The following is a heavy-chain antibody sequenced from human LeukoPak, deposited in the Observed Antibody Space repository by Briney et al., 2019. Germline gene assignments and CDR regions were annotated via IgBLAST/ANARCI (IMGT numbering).Heavy chain of an antibody. D-gene: IGHD6-19*01. CDR1: GGSISSGSYY. V-gene: IGHV4-61*10. J-gene: IGHJ4*02. Sequence: PSETLSLTCTVSGGSISSGSYYWSWIRQPAGKGLEWIGYIYYSGSTNYNPSLKSRVTISVDTSKNQFSLKLSSVTAADTAVYYCARGAVGHDYWGQGALVTVSS. CDR3: ARGAVGHDY. CDR2: IYYSGST.